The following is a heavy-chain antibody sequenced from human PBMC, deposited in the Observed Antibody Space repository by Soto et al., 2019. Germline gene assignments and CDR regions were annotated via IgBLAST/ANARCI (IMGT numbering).Heavy chain of an antibody. V-gene: IGHV4-31*03. Sequence: SETLSLTCTVSGGSISSGGYYWSWIRQHPGKGLEWIGYIYYSGSTYYNPSLKSRVTISVDTSKNQFSLKLSSVTAPDTAVYYCARAPSITMVRGVIIRWFDPWGQGTLVTVSS. J-gene: IGHJ5*02. D-gene: IGHD3-10*01. CDR1: GGSISSGGYY. CDR2: IYYSGST. CDR3: ARAPSITMVRGVIIRWFDP.